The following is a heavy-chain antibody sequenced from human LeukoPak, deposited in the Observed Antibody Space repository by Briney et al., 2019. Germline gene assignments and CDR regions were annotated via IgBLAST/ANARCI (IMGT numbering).Heavy chain of an antibody. CDR3: ARERYGISWYYY. V-gene: IGHV3-74*01. CDR2: INSDGSST. Sequence: PGGSLRLSCAASGFTFSSYAMNWVRQAPGKGLVWVSRINSDGSSTSYADSVKGRFTISRDNAKNTLYLEMNSLRGEDTAVYYCARERYGISWYYYWGQGTLVTVSS. J-gene: IGHJ4*02. CDR1: GFTFSSYA. D-gene: IGHD6-13*01.